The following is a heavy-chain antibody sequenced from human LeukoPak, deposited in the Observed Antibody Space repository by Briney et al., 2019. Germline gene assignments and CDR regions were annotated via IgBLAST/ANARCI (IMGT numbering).Heavy chain of an antibody. J-gene: IGHJ5*02. V-gene: IGHV4-34*01. Sequence: PSETLSLTCTVSGGSISSYYWSWIRQPPGKGLEWIGEINHSGSTNYNPSLKSRVTISVDTSKNQFSLKLSSVTAADTAVYYCARATVTTPYNWFDPWGQGTLVTVSS. CDR3: ARATVTTPYNWFDP. CDR2: INHSGST. CDR1: GGSISSYY. D-gene: IGHD4-11*01.